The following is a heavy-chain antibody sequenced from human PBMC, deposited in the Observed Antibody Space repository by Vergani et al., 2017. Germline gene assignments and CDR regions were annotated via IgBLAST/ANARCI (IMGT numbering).Heavy chain of an antibody. CDR2: IYTSGST. CDR1: GGSISSGSYY. D-gene: IGHD2-21*02. Sequence: QVQLQESGPGLVKPSQTLSLTCTVSGGSISSGSYYWSWIRQPAGKGLEWIGRIYTSGSTNYNPSLKSRVTISVDTSKNQFSLKLSSVTAADPAVYYCTGSIVVVTALGAFDLWGQGTMVTVSS. V-gene: IGHV4-61*02. J-gene: IGHJ3*01. CDR3: TGSIVVVTALGAFDL.